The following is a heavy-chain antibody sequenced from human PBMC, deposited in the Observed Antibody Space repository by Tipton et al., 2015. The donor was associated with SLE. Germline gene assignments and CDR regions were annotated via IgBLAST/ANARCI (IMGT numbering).Heavy chain of an antibody. V-gene: IGHV4-39*07. CDR1: GGSIDSLYYY. CDR2: VYYNGRT. J-gene: IGHJ4*02. CDR3: ASRILRDGLVR. Sequence: TPSLTCTVSGGSIDSLYYYWGWIRQTPGKGLEWIGSVYYNGRTNYNPSLKSRVTISVDRSKNQFSLKLSSVTAADTAVYYCASRILRDGLVRWGQGTLVTVSS. D-gene: IGHD5-24*01.